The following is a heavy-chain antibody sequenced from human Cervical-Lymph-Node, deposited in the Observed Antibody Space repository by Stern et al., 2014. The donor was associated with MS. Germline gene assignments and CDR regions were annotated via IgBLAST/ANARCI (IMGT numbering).Heavy chain of an antibody. CDR1: GFTFSNAW. V-gene: IGHV3-15*01. Sequence: EMQLVESGGGLVKPGGSLRLSCAASGFTFSNAWMSWVRQAPGKGLEWVGRIKSKTDGGTTDYAAPVKGRFTISRDDSKNTLYLQMNSLKTEDTAVYYCTTTVEAIQLWFFWGQGTLVTVSS. CDR3: TTTVEAIQLWFF. CDR2: IKSKTDGGTT. J-gene: IGHJ1*01. D-gene: IGHD5-18*01.